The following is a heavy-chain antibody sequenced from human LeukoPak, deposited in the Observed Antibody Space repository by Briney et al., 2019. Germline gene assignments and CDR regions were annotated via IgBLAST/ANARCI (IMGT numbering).Heavy chain of an antibody. J-gene: IGHJ4*02. CDR1: GGSIRSGDYY. CDR2: TYYSGST. V-gene: IGHV4-30-4*01. CDR3: ARAGGSGSLYIFNY. D-gene: IGHD3-10*01. Sequence: SQTLSLPCTVSGGSIRSGDYYWSWIRQPPGEGLEWIGYTYYSGSTYYNPSLKRRGIISADTSKNPFSLKLNSMTAADTALYYCARAGGSGSLYIFNYWGQGTLVTVSS.